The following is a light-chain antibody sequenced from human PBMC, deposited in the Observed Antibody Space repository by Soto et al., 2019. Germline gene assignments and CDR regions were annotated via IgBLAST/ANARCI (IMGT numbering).Light chain of an antibody. V-gene: IGKV1-27*01. CDR2: AAS. CDR1: QGISNY. CDR3: QKYNCAPRT. J-gene: IGKJ1*01. Sequence: DIQMTQSPSSLSASVGVRVTITCRASQGISNYLAWYQQKPGKVPKLLISAASTLQSGVPSRFSGSGSGTDFTLTISSLQADDVATYYCQKYNCAPRTFGRGTKVEIK.